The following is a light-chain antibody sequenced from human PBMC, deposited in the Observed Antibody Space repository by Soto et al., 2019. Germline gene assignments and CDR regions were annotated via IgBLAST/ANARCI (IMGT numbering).Light chain of an antibody. CDR1: QGISSF. CDR2: AAA. V-gene: IGKV1-8*01. Sequence: AIRMTQSPSSISASTGDRVTITCRASQGISSFLAWYQQKPGKAPKLLIYAAATLQRGAPSRFSASGSGSDFTLTISRLQPEDFATYFCQQYLSYPYTFGQGTKLEI. CDR3: QQYLSYPYT. J-gene: IGKJ2*01.